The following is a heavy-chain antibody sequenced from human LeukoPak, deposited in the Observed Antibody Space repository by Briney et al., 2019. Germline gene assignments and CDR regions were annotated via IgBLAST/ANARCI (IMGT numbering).Heavy chain of an antibody. CDR3: AKCSGWFVRGKDYYYYYMDV. J-gene: IGHJ6*03. CDR1: SFTFSSYV. Sequence: GGSLRLSCGASSFTFSSYVMSWVRQAPGKGLEWVSTVITTGGSTYYAHSVKGRFTISRDNSKDTLYLQMNSLRADDTAVYYCAKCSGWFVRGKDYYYYYMDVWGKGTTVTVSS. V-gene: IGHV3-23*01. CDR2: VITTGGST. D-gene: IGHD6-19*01.